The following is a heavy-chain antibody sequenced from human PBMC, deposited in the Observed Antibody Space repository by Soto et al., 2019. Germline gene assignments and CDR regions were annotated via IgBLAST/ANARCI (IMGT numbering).Heavy chain of an antibody. D-gene: IGHD2-2*01. CDR1: GGTFSSYA. V-gene: IGHV1-69*13. J-gene: IGHJ6*02. Sequence: SVKVSCKASGGTFSSYAISWVRQAPGQGLEWMGGIIPIFGTANYAQKFQGRVTITADESTSTAYMELSSLRSEDTAVYYCARGYIVVVPAAMKRSPNYYYYGMDVWGQGTTVTVSS. CDR2: IIPIFGTA. CDR3: ARGYIVVVPAAMKRSPNYYYYGMDV.